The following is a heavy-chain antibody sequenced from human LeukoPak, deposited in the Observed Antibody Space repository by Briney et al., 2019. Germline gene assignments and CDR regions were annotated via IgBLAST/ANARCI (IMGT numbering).Heavy chain of an antibody. Sequence: SETLSLTCTVSGGSISGYSWSWFRQPPGQGRGWIGNIYYSGTTNYNPSLKSRVTLLVDTSKSQFSLNLNSVTAADTAVYYCARGPTMVRGVWTKWFDPWGQGTLVTVSS. CDR1: GGSISGYS. J-gene: IGHJ5*02. V-gene: IGHV4-59*01. D-gene: IGHD3-10*01. CDR3: ARGPTMVRGVWTKWFDP. CDR2: IYYSGTT.